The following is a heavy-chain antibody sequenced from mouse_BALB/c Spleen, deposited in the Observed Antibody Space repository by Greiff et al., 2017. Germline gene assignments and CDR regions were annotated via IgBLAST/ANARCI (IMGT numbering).Heavy chain of an antibody. J-gene: IGHJ4*01. CDR2: IDPANGNT. CDR3: ARSYYYYGSSYRAMDY. Sequence: VQLQQSGAELVKPGASVKLSCTASGFNIKDTYMHWVKQRPEQGLEWIGRIDPANGNTKYDPKFQGKATITADTSSNTAYLQLSSLTSEDTAVYYCARSYYYYGSSYRAMDYWGQGTSVTVSS. V-gene: IGHV14-3*02. CDR1: GFNIKDTY. D-gene: IGHD1-1*01.